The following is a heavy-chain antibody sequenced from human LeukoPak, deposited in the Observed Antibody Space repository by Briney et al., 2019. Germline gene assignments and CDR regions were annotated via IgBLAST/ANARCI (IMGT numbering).Heavy chain of an antibody. CDR3: ARDKAAAGRPYYFDD. V-gene: IGHV3-48*01. D-gene: IGHD6-13*01. Sequence: GGSLRLSCAASGFTFSSYSINWVRQAPGKGLEWVSYISSSSSTIYYADSVKGRFTISRDNAKNSLYLQMNSLRAEDTAVYYCARDKAAAGRPYYFDDWGQVTLVTVSS. CDR2: ISSSSSTI. CDR1: GFTFSSYS. J-gene: IGHJ4*02.